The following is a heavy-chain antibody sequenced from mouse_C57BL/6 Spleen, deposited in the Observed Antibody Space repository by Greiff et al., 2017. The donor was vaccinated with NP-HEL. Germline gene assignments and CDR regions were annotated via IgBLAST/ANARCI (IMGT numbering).Heavy chain of an antibody. Sequence: VQLQQSGPELVKPGASVKISCKASGYAFSSSWMNWVKQRPGKGLEWIGRIYPGDGDTNYNGKFKGRATLTADKYSSTAYMQLSSLASDDSAVYFCSSSYYYVGFAYWGQGATLTVSS. CDR2: IYPGDGDT. V-gene: IGHV1-82*01. CDR3: SSSYYYVGFAY. D-gene: IGHD1-1*02. CDR1: GYAFSSSW. J-gene: IGHJ2*01.